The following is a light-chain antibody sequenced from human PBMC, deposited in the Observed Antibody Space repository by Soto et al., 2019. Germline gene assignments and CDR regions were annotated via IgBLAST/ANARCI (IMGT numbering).Light chain of an antibody. CDR1: SSDVGSYNL. J-gene: IGLJ1*01. CDR2: EGT. CDR3: FSFTTTSTHV. V-gene: IGLV2-14*02. Sequence: QSVLTQPASVSASPGQSITIPCTGTSSDVGSYNLVSWFQQHPGKVPKLLIYEGTKRPSGLSDRFSGSKSGNTASLTISGLQAEDEAEYFCFSFTTTSTHVFGTGTKVTVL.